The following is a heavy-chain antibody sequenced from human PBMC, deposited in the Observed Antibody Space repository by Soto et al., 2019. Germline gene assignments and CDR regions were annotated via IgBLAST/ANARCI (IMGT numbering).Heavy chain of an antibody. CDR3: ARETSRYDSSGYYPIDY. CDR1: GYTFTSYG. V-gene: IGHV1-18*04. J-gene: IGHJ4*02. D-gene: IGHD3-22*01. CDR2: ISAYNGNT. Sequence: ASVKVSCKASGYTFTSYGISWVRQAPGQGLEWMGWISAYNGNTNYAQKLQGRVTMTTDTSTSTAYMELRSLRSDDTAVYYCARETSRYDSSGYYPIDYWGQGTLFTVS.